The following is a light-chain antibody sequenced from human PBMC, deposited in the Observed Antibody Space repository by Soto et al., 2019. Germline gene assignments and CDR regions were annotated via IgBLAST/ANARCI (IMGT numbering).Light chain of an antibody. CDR2: KAS. V-gene: IGKV1-5*03. CDR1: LSIGSD. Sequence: DIQMTQSPSTLSASVGDTFTITCRASLSIGSDLAWYQQIPGKAXXLLIYKASSLERGAPSRFSGSGSGTEFTLAISHMLPDDSATYYCQHYKRKTFGQGTKVDIK. J-gene: IGKJ1*01. CDR3: QHYKRKT.